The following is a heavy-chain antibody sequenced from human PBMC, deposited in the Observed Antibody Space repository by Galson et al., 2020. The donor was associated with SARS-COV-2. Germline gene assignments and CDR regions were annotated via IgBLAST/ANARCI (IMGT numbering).Heavy chain of an antibody. CDR2: ISGGGDAT. D-gene: IGHD3-10*01. Sequence: GGSLRLSCAASGFTFGTYFMNWVRQAPEKGLEWVSAISGGGDATFYADSVKGRFIISRDNSKNTLYLQMSTLTVEDTAIYYCAKKAVTGPGSYLDSWGQGVLVTVSS. J-gene: IGHJ4*02. V-gene: IGHV3-23*01. CDR3: AKKAVTGPGSYLDS. CDR1: GFTFGTYF.